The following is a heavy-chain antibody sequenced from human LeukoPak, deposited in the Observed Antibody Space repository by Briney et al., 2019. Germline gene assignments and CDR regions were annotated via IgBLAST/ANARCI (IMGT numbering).Heavy chain of an antibody. CDR1: VRSMSRLY. V-gene: IGHV4-59*01. J-gene: IGHJ4*02. CDR3: ARDSRYASGRAFDN. D-gene: IGHD6-19*01. CDR2: IYYSGST. Sequence: SDTLTLMCTLSVRSMSRLYGSWTRQPPGKGLEWIGYIYYSGSTNYNPSLKSRVTISVDSSKTQFSLNLRSATAADTAVYFCARDSRYASGRAFDNWGQGTLVTVSS.